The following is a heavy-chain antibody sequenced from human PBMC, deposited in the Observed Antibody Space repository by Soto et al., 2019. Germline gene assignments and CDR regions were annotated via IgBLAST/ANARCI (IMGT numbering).Heavy chain of an antibody. D-gene: IGHD3-16*01. Sequence: SETLSLPCSVSGGSISSGDYYWNWIRQPPGKGLERIGHIYYSGSTYYNSSLKSRVTLSLDTSKNQFSLKLSSVTAADTAVYYCARDEGNFDYVWGTSGNAFVFCTQATMVIVSS. CDR1: GGSISSGDYY. V-gene: IGHV4-30-4*01. CDR3: ARDEGNFDYVWGTSGNAFVF. J-gene: IGHJ3*01. CDR2: IYYSGST.